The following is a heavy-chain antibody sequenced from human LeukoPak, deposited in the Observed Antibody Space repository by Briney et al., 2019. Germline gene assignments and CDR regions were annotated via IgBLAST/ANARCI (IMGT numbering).Heavy chain of an antibody. V-gene: IGHV4-34*01. J-gene: IGHJ4*02. D-gene: IGHD6-13*01. Sequence: PSETLSLTCAVYGGSFSGYYWSWIRQPPGKGLEWIGEINHSGSTNYNPSLKSRVTISVDTSKNQFSLKLSSVTAADTAVYYCASTVAAAWGQGTLVTASS. CDR3: ASTVAAA. CDR1: GGSFSGYY. CDR2: INHSGST.